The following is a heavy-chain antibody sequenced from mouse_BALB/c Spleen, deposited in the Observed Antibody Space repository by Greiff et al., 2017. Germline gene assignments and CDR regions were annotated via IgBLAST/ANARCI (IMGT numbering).Heavy chain of an antibody. CDR3: ARPPYLYYYAMDY. D-gene: IGHD5-5*01. J-gene: IGHJ4*01. Sequence: EVKLVESGGGLVKPGGSLKLSCAASGFAFSSYDMSWVRQTPEKRLEWVAYISSGGGSTYYPDTVKGRFTISRDNAKNTLYLQMSSLKSEDTAMYYCARPPYLYYYAMDYWGQGTSVTVSS. CDR1: GFAFSSYD. V-gene: IGHV5-12-1*01. CDR2: ISSGGGST.